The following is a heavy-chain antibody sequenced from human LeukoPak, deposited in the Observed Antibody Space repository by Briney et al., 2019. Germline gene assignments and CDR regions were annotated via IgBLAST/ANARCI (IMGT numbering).Heavy chain of an antibody. J-gene: IGHJ4*02. CDR1: GGSINSGYY. CDR2: IYYNGDT. V-gene: IGHV4-31*03. CDR3: ARAEMATIRNFDY. D-gene: IGHD5-24*01. Sequence: SETLSLTCTVSGGSINSGYYWSWLRQHPGRGLEWIGYIYYNGDTYYNPSLKSRITMSTDASKNQFSLRLSSVTAADTAVYYCARAEMATIRNFDYWGQGTLVTVSS.